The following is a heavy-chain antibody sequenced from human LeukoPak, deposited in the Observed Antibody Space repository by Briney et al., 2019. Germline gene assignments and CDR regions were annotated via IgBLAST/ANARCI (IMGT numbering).Heavy chain of an antibody. CDR3: ANAYCSAGNCYNAFDI. D-gene: IGHD2-15*01. Sequence: GGSLRLSCAASGFAVSSNYMTWVRQAPGKGLEWVSLIYDAGGTHYADSVKGRFTLSRDNSKNTVYLQLNNLRAEDTAVYYCANAYCSAGNCYNAFDIWGQGTMVTVSS. CDR2: IYDAGGT. CDR1: GFAVSSNY. J-gene: IGHJ3*02. V-gene: IGHV3-53*01.